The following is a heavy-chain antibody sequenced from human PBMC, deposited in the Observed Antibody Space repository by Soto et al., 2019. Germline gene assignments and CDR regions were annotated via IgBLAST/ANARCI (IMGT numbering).Heavy chain of an antibody. CDR1: GYTFTSYD. Sequence: ASVKVSCKASGYTFTSYDTNWVRQATGQGLEWMGWINPNTGYTDYAQKFQDGVTMTGNTSITTAYMELSSLRSEDTAVYYCVRGRVMITFGVVIVIDYWGQGSPVTVSS. CDR3: VRGRVMITFGVVIVIDY. V-gene: IGHV1-8*01. CDR2: INPNTGYT. D-gene: IGHD3-16*02. J-gene: IGHJ4*02.